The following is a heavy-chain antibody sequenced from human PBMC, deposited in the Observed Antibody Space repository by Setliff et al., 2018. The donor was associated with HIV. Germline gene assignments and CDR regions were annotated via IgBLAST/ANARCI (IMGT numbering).Heavy chain of an antibody. D-gene: IGHD5-12*01. CDR2: IYNSGST. V-gene: IGHV4-61*08. Sequence: SETLSLTCTVSGGSISSGDYYWSWIRQPPGRGLEWIGYIYNSGSTNYNPSLTSRVTISVDTSKHQFSLKLSSVTAADTAVYYCARGDYPLSTVATIKGVVWFDPRGQGTLVTVSS. CDR3: ARGDYPLSTVATIKGVVWFDP. CDR1: GGSISSGDYY. J-gene: IGHJ5*02.